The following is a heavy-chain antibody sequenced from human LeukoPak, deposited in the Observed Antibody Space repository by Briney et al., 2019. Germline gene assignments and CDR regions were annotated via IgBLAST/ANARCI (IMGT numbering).Heavy chain of an antibody. D-gene: IGHD6-19*01. Sequence: SETLSLTCTVSGGSISISSHYWVWIRQPPGKGLEWIGSIYYSGSTYYNPSLKSRVTISVDTSKNQFSLKLSSVTAADTAVYYCARRAPQWLGRFFDYWGQGTLVTVSS. CDR1: GGSISISSHY. CDR2: IYYSGST. CDR3: ARRAPQWLGRFFDY. J-gene: IGHJ4*02. V-gene: IGHV4-39*07.